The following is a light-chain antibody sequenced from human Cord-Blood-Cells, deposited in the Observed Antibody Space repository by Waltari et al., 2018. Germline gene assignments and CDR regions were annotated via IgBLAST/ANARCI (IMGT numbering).Light chain of an antibody. V-gene: IGKV1-39*01. Sequence: DIQMTQSPSSLSASVGDRVTLPCRASPSISSYLNWYQQKPGKAPKLLIYAASSLQSGVPSRFSGSGSGTDFTLTISSLQPEDFSTYYCQQSYSTPFTFGPGTKVDIK. J-gene: IGKJ3*01. CDR1: PSISSY. CDR2: AAS. CDR3: QQSYSTPFT.